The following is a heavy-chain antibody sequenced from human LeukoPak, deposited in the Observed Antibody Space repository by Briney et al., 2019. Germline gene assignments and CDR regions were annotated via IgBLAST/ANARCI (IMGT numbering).Heavy chain of an antibody. CDR2: IYYSGIT. CDR3: ARQELERRHFDY. D-gene: IGHD1-1*01. J-gene: IGHJ4*02. V-gene: IGHV4-39*01. CDR1: GFTFSSYE. Sequence: PGGSLRLSCAASGFTFSSYEMNWVRQPPGKGLEWIGSIYYSGITYYKSSLKSRVTMSVDTSKNQFSLKLSSVTAADTAVYFCARQELERRHFDYWGQGTLVTVSS.